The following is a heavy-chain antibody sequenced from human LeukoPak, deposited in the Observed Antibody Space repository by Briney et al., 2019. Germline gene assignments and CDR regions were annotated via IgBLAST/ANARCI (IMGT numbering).Heavy chain of an antibody. Sequence: ASVKVSCKASGYTFTSYGISWVQQAPGQGLEWMGWISAYNGNTNYAQKLQGRVTMTTDTSTSTAYMELRSLRSDDTAVYYCALSYYYDSSGYYAFDYWGQGTLVTVSS. CDR2: ISAYNGNT. CDR1: GYTFTSYG. D-gene: IGHD3-22*01. CDR3: ALSYYYDSSGYYAFDY. V-gene: IGHV1-18*01. J-gene: IGHJ4*02.